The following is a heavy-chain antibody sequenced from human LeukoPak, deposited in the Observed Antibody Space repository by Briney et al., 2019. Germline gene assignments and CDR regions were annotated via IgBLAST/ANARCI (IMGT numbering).Heavy chain of an antibody. CDR3: AIGGSTAGPVYYGLDV. CDR1: GFIFNNYW. J-gene: IGHJ6*01. V-gene: IGHV3-74*01. CDR2: ISTDGSST. D-gene: IGHD6-6*01. Sequence: WGTLRLTCVASGFIFNNYWIHWVRHVPGQGRVWVSLISTDGSSTTYADSVKGRFTISRDNAKNAEYLQVNSLRVEDTGVYDCAIGGSTAGPVYYGLDVWGQETTITVAS.